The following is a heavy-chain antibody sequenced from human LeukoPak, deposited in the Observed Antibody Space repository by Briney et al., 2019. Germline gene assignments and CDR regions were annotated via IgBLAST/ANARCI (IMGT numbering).Heavy chain of an antibody. Sequence: SETLSLTCTVPGGSISSYYWSWIRQPPGKGLEWIGYIYYSGSTNYNPSLKSRVTISVDTSKNQFSLKLSSVTAADTAVYYCARGLRFLEWSRENWFDPWGQGTLVTVSS. CDR2: IYYSGST. V-gene: IGHV4-59*01. CDR3: ARGLRFLEWSRENWFDP. CDR1: GGSISSYY. D-gene: IGHD3-3*01. J-gene: IGHJ5*02.